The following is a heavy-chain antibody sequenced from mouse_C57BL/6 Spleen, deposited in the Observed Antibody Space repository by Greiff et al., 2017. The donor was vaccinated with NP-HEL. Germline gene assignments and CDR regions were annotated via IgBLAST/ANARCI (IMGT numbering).Heavy chain of an antibody. Sequence: QVQLQQPGAELVKPGASVKLSCKASGYTFTSYWMQWVTQRPGQGLEWIGEIDPSDSYPKSNQKFKGKATLTVDTSSSTAYMQLSSLTSEDSAVYYCATYGNLRDWGQGTTLTVSS. V-gene: IGHV1-50*01. D-gene: IGHD2-1*01. CDR2: IDPSDSYP. J-gene: IGHJ2*01. CDR1: GYTFTSYW. CDR3: ATYGNLRD.